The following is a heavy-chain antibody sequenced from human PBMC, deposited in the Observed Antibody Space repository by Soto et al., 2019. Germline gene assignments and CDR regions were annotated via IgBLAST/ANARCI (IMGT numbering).Heavy chain of an antibody. CDR2: ISGSGGST. D-gene: IGHD1-7*01. CDR3: AKALLPLYNWNYVPQDDFDI. Sequence: GGSLRLSCAASGFTFSSYAMSWVRQAPGKGLEWVSAISGSGGSTYYADSVKGRFTISRDNSKNTLYLQMNSLRAEDTAVYYCAKALLPLYNWNYVPQDDFDIWGQGTMVTVSS. V-gene: IGHV3-23*01. CDR1: GFTFSSYA. J-gene: IGHJ3*02.